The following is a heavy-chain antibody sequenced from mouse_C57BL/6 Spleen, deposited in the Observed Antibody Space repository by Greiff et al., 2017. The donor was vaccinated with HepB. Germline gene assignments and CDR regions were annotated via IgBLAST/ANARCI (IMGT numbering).Heavy chain of an antibody. V-gene: IGHV1-64*01. D-gene: IGHD3-3*01. CDR1: GYTFTSYW. J-gene: IGHJ2*01. Sequence: QVQLQQPGAELVKPGASVKLSCKASGYTFTSYWMHWVKQRPGQGLEWIGMIHPNSGSTNYNEKFKSKATLTVDKSSSTAYMQLISLTSEDSAVYYCETEGDVDDFDYWGQGTTLTVSS. CDR3: ETEGDVDDFDY. CDR2: IHPNSGST.